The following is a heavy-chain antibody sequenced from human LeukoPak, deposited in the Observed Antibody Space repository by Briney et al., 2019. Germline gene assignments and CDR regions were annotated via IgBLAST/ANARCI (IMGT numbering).Heavy chain of an antibody. V-gene: IGHV4-4*07. CDR3: TGETGSGWDHFDY. CDR1: GGSISSYY. D-gene: IGHD6-19*01. CDR2: IYTSGST. J-gene: IGHJ4*02. Sequence: SETQSLTCTVSGGSISSYYWSWIRQPAGKGLEWIGRIYTSGSTNYNPSLKSRVTMSVDTSKNQFSLKLSSVTAADTAVYYCTGETGSGWDHFDYWGQGTLVTVSS.